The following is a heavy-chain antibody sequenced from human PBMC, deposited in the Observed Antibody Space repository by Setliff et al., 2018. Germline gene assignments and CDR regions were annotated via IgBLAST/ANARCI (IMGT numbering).Heavy chain of an antibody. CDR2: IYWDDDK. CDR1: GFSLTTTGVA. J-gene: IGHJ4*02. Sequence: SGPTLVNPTQTLTLTCTFSGFSLTTTGVAVGWIRQPPGKALEWLALIYWDDDKRYSPSLKSRLTIVKDTSKNQVVLTMTNMDPVDTATYYCARTFYYDDSGSNRLLYYFDYWGQGALVTVSS. CDR3: ARTFYYDDSGSNRLLYYFDY. V-gene: IGHV2-5*02. D-gene: IGHD3-22*01.